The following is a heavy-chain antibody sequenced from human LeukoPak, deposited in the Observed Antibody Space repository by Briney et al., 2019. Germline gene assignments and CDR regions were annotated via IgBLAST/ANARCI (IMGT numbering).Heavy chain of an antibody. V-gene: IGHV3-74*01. J-gene: IGHJ4*02. CDR1: GSTFRSHW. Sequence: GGSLRLSCAASGSTFRSHWMHWVRQAPGKGLLWVARINTDQSAATYADFAKGRFTISRDNAKNRVYLELNSLRVDDTAVYYCARELAGPTDYWGQGTLVIVSS. CDR2: INTDQSAA. CDR3: ARELAGPTDY.